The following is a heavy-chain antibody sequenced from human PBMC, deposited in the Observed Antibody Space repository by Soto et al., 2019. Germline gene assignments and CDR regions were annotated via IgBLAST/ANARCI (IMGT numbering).Heavy chain of an antibody. Sequence: GASVKVSCKASGYTFTSYGISWVRQAPGQGLEWMGWISAYNGNTNYAQKLQGRVTMTTDTSTSTAYMELRSLRSDDTAVYYCARDREDIVVVPAGRDAFDIWGQGTMVTVSS. D-gene: IGHD2-2*01. J-gene: IGHJ3*02. V-gene: IGHV1-18*01. CDR2: ISAYNGNT. CDR1: GYTFTSYG. CDR3: ARDREDIVVVPAGRDAFDI.